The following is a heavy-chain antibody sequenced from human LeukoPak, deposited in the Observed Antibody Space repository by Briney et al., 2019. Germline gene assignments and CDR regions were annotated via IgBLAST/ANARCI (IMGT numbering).Heavy chain of an antibody. D-gene: IGHD6-6*01. CDR2: ISYDGSYE. J-gene: IGHJ4*02. V-gene: IGHV3-30*18. Sequence: GRSLRLSCAASGFTFSSYGMHWVRQAPGKGLEWVAVISYDGSYEYYADSVKGRFTISRDNSKNTLYPQMNSLRAEDTAVYYCAKDGRALQLDYWGQGTLVTVSS. CDR1: GFTFSSYG. CDR3: AKDGRALQLDY.